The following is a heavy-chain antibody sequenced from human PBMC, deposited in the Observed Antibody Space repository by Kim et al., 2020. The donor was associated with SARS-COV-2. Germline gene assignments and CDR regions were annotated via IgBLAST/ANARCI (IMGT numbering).Heavy chain of an antibody. V-gene: IGHV3-33*06. Sequence: GGSLRLSCAASGFTFSSYGMHWVRQAPGKGLEWVAVIWYDGSNKYYADSVKGRFTISRDNSKNTLYLQMSSLRAEDTAVYYCAKNLMDHDAFDIWGQGTMVTVSS. CDR3: AKNLMDHDAFDI. D-gene: IGHD2-8*01. J-gene: IGHJ3*02. CDR1: GFTFSSYG. CDR2: IWYDGSNK.